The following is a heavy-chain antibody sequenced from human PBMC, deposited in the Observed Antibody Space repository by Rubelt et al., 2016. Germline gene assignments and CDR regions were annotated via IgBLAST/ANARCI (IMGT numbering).Heavy chain of an antibody. CDR1: GYSISSGYY. D-gene: IGHD3-10*01. V-gene: IGHV4-38-2*02. CDR2: IYHSGST. J-gene: IGHJ4*02. CDR3: ARGRDYGSGSYWGD. Sequence: QVQLQESGPGLVKPSETLSLTCTVSGYSISSGYYWGWIRQPPGKGLEWIGSIYHSGSTYYNPSLKSRVTISVDTSKNQFSLKLSSVTAADTAVYYCARGRDYGSGSYWGDWGQGTLVTVSS.